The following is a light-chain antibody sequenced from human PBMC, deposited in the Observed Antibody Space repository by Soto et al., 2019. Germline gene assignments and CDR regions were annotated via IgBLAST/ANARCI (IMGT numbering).Light chain of an antibody. CDR1: QSISSY. Sequence: DIQMTQSPSSLSASVGDRVIITCRASQSISSYLNWYQQKPGKAPKLLIYAASSLQGGVPSRFSGSGSGTDFTLTISSLQREDCAIYYCQQSSSTVLTFGGGTKVESK. CDR2: AAS. J-gene: IGKJ4*01. V-gene: IGKV1-39*01. CDR3: QQSSSTVLT.